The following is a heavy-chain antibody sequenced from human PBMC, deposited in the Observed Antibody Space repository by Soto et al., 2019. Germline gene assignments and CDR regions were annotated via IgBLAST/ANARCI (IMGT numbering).Heavy chain of an antibody. CDR1: GFTFSSYA. CDR3: AREFASGSPNYDY. J-gene: IGHJ4*02. Sequence: EVQLLESAGGLVQPGGSLRLSCAASGFTFSSYAMSWVRQAPGKGLEWVSTFTNYGDTFYADSVKGRFTISRDNSKNTLFLQMNSLRAEDTALYYCAREFASGSPNYDYWGLGTLVTVSS. D-gene: IGHD3-10*01. V-gene: IGHV3-23*01. CDR2: FTNYGDT.